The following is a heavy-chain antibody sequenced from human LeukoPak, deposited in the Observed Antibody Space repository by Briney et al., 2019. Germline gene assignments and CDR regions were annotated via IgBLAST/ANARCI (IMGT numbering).Heavy chain of an antibody. Sequence: PSETLSLTCTVSGGSISSYYWSWIRQPPGKGLEWIGYIYYSGSINYNPSLKSRVTISVDTSKNQFSLKLSSVTAADTAVYYCARSIGYSYGPNWFDPWGQGTLVTVSS. D-gene: IGHD5-18*01. J-gene: IGHJ5*02. CDR2: IYYSGSI. V-gene: IGHV4-59*08. CDR3: ARSIGYSYGPNWFDP. CDR1: GGSISSYY.